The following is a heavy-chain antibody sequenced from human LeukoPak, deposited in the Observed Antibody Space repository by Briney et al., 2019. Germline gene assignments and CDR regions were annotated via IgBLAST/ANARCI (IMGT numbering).Heavy chain of an antibody. V-gene: IGHV3-23*01. CDR2: ISGSGGNT. CDR1: GFTFSSYA. Sequence: GGSLRLSCAASGFTFSSYAMSWVRQAPGKGLEWVSAISGSGGNTYYADSVKGRFTISRDNSKNTLYLQMNSLRAEDTAVYYCAKDLSNGAALGEYYYYYYGMDVWGQGTTVTVSS. CDR3: AKDLSNGAALGEYYYYYYGMDV. D-gene: IGHD3-16*01. J-gene: IGHJ6*02.